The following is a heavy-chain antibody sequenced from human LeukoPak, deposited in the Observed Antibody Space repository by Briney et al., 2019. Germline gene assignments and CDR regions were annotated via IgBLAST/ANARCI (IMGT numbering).Heavy chain of an antibody. J-gene: IGHJ4*02. Sequence: GGSLRLSCAASGFTFSTSAMGWVRQAPGKGLGWVSSIKGGGGDKYYADSVKGRFTISRDNSKNTLFLQLNSLRADDSAVYYCAKGGHDFNPFYWWGQGTLVTVSS. CDR2: IKGGGGDK. CDR1: GFTFSTSA. CDR3: AKGGHDFNPFYW. D-gene: IGHD2-21*02. V-gene: IGHV3-23*01.